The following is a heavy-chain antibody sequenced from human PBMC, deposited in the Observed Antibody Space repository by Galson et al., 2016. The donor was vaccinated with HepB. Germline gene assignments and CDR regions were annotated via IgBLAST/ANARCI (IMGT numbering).Heavy chain of an antibody. CDR1: GFTFSSYA. V-gene: IGHV3-23*01. J-gene: IGHJ6*02. Sequence: SLRLSCAASGFTFSSYAMSWVRQAPGKGLEWVSAISGSGGSTYYADSVKGRFTISRDNSKNTVYLQMNSLSAEDTAVYYCAKGLKDIQFYALDVWGQGTTVTVSS. D-gene: IGHD5-24*01. CDR2: ISGSGGST. CDR3: AKGLKDIQFYALDV.